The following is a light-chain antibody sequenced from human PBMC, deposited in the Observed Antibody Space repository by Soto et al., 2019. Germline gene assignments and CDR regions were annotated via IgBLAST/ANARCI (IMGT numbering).Light chain of an antibody. V-gene: IGKV3-20*01. CDR1: QSVSSSY. CDR2: VAS. CDR3: QQYGSSPQT. Sequence: EIVLTQSPGTLSLSPGERATLSCRASQSVSSSYLAWYQQKPGQAPRLLIYVASRRATGMPDRFSGSGSGTDFTLTISRLEPEDFAVYYCQQYGSSPQTVGQGTRLEIK. J-gene: IGKJ5*01.